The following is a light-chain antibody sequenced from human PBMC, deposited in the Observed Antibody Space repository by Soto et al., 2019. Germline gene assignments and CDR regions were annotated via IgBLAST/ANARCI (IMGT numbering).Light chain of an antibody. J-gene: IGKJ1*01. CDR3: QRYNSYWT. CDR1: QSISSW. V-gene: IGKV1-5*01. Sequence: DIQMTQSPSTLSASVGDRVTITCRASQSISSWLAWYQQKPGKAPKLLIYDASSLESGVPSRFSGSGSGTEFTLIISSLQPDDFATYYCQRYNSYWTFGQGTKVEIK. CDR2: DAS.